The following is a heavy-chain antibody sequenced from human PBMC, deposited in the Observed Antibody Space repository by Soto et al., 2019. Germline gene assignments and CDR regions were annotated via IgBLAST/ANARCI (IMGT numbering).Heavy chain of an antibody. D-gene: IGHD6-13*01. CDR3: ARGIAAAGTLGWFDP. J-gene: IGHJ5*02. V-gene: IGHV1-18*01. CDR2: ISAYNGNT. Sequence: QVQLVRSGAEVKKHGASVKVSCKACGYTFTSYGISWVRQAPGQGLEWMGWISAYNGNTNYAQKLQGRVTMTTDTSTSTAYMELRSLRSDDTAVYYCARGIAAAGTLGWFDPWGQGTLVTVSS. CDR1: GYTFTSYG.